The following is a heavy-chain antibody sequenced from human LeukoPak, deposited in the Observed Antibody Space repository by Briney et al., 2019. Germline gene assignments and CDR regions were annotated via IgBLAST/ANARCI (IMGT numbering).Heavy chain of an antibody. J-gene: IGHJ4*02. CDR1: GVSISSYY. CDR2: IYTSGST. V-gene: IGHV4-4*07. Sequence: PSETLSLTRTVSGVSISSYYWSWIRQPAGKGLEWIGRIYTSGSTNYYPSLKSRVTISVDKSKSQVSLKLSSVTAADTAVYYCAGDLGSGSYQELDYWGQGTLVTVSS. D-gene: IGHD3-10*01. CDR3: AGDLGSGSYQELDY.